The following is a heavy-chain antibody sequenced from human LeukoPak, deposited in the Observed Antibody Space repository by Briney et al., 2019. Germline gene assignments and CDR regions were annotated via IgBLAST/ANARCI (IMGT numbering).Heavy chain of an antibody. J-gene: IGHJ4*02. CDR1: GFTFGDS. CDR3: TRDMPGANDFWNAYTD. Sequence: GGSLRLSCTASGFTFGDSMTWFRQTPGKGLEWVGFIRSKAYGGTTEDAASVKGRFTISRDDSKSIAYLQMNSLKIEDTAVYYCTRDMPGANDFWNAYTDWGQGTLVTVSS. V-gene: IGHV3-49*03. D-gene: IGHD3-3*01. CDR2: IRSKAYGGTT.